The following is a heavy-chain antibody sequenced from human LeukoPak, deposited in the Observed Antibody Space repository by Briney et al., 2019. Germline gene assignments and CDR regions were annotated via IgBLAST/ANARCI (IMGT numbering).Heavy chain of an antibody. CDR3: ARDWEVGATQVYYYGMDV. CDR1: GGTFSSYA. V-gene: IGHV1-69*04. J-gene: IGHJ6*02. D-gene: IGHD1-26*01. CDR2: IIPILGIA. Sequence: ASVKVSCKASGGTFSSYAISWVRQAPGQGLEWMGRIIPILGIANYAQKFQGRVTITADKSTSTAYMELSSLRSEDTAVYYCARDWEVGATQVYYYGMDVWGQGTTVTVSS.